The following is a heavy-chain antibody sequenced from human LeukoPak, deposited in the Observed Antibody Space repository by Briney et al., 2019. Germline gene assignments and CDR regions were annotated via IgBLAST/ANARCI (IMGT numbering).Heavy chain of an antibody. Sequence: AGSLRLSCTASGFTVSSNYMSWVRQAPGKGLEWVSVIYSGGSTYYADSVKGRFTISRDNSKNTLYLQMNSLRAEDTAVYYCAREYYDSSGYYFDYWGQGTLVTVSS. CDR3: AREYYDSSGYYFDY. CDR1: GFTVSSNY. V-gene: IGHV3-66*01. CDR2: IYSGGST. D-gene: IGHD3-22*01. J-gene: IGHJ4*02.